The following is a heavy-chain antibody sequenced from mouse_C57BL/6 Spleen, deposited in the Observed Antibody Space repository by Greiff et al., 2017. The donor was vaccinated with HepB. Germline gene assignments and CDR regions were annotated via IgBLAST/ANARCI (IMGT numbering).Heavy chain of an antibody. Sequence: QVQLKQPGAELVKPGASVKMSCKASGYTFTSYWITWVKQRPGQGLEWIGDIYPGSGSTNYNEKFKSKATLTVDTSSSTAYMQLSSLTSEDSAVYYCARPVPFYAMDYWGQGTSVTVSS. CDR3: ARPVPFYAMDY. V-gene: IGHV1-55*01. CDR2: IYPGSGST. J-gene: IGHJ4*01. CDR1: GYTFTSYW.